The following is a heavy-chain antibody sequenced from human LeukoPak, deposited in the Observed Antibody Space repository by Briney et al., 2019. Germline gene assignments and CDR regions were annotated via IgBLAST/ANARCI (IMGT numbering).Heavy chain of an antibody. CDR3: ARAYCSSTCCLADAFDI. D-gene: IGHD2-2*01. CDR2: IIPIFGTA. Sequence: SVKVSCKASGGTFSSYAISWVRQAPGQGLEWMGGIIPIFGTANYAQKFQGRVTITADKSTSTAYMELSSLRSEDTAVYYCARAYCSSTCCLADAFDIWGQGTMVTVSS. CDR1: GGTFSSYA. J-gene: IGHJ3*02. V-gene: IGHV1-69*06.